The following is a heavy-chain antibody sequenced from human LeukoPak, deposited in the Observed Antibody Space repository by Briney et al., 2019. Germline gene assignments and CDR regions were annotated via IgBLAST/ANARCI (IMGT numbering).Heavy chain of an antibody. V-gene: IGHV4-59*11. J-gene: IGHJ6*02. D-gene: IGHD3-16*01. CDR1: GGSISGHY. CDR2: IHYRGIA. CDR3: ARFGVDYDMDV. Sequence: SETLSLTCTVSGGSISGHYWTWVRQPPGEGREWIGQIHYRGIADYNPSLRSRITISVDTSKNQMSLKVTSVTAADTAVYYCARFGVDYDMDVWGQGTTVTVS.